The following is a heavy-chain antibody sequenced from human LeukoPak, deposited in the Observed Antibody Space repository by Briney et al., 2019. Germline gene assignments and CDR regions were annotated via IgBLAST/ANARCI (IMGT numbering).Heavy chain of an antibody. Sequence: TGGSLRLSCAASGFTFTGYWMSWVRQAPGKGLEWVANIKQDGSEKYYVDSVKGRFTISRDNAKNSLYLQMNSLRSEDTAVYYCARFAWGLPRDYYYYYMDVWGKGTTVTVSS. V-gene: IGHV3-7*03. CDR2: IKQDGSEK. D-gene: IGHD1-26*01. CDR1: GFTFTGYW. J-gene: IGHJ6*03. CDR3: ARFAWGLPRDYYYYYMDV.